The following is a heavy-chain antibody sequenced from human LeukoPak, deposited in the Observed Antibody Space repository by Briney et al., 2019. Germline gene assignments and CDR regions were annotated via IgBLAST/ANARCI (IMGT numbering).Heavy chain of an antibody. D-gene: IGHD1-26*01. CDR2: INSDGSDT. V-gene: IGHV3-74*01. CDR3: TRGDFYVGAQDY. Sequence: PGGSLRLSCAASEFTFSSYWMHWVRQAPGKGLVWVSRINSDGSDTSYADFVKGRFTISRDNAKNTLYLQMNSLGAGDTAVYYCTRGDFYVGAQDYWGQGTLVAVSS. CDR1: EFTFSSYW. J-gene: IGHJ4*02.